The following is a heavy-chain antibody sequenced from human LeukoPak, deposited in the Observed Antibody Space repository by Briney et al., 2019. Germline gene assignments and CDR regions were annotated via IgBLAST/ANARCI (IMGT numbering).Heavy chain of an antibody. CDR1: GFTFSTYS. V-gene: IGHV3-21*06. CDR3: ARVAEAAAFDS. J-gene: IGHJ4*02. CDR2: ISSNSRYI. Sequence: GGSLRLSCAASGFTFSTYSMSWVRQAPGKGPEWVSSISSNSRYIYYADSMRGRFTISRDNAKNSLYLQMNSLKPEDTAVYYCARVAEAAAFDSWGQGTLVTVSS. D-gene: IGHD6-13*01.